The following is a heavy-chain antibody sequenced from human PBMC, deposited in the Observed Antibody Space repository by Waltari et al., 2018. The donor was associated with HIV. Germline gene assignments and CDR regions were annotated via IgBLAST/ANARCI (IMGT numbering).Heavy chain of an antibody. CDR1: GFTFSTFA. V-gene: IGHV3-33*01. CDR2: FWSDGVEI. Sequence: QVQLVESGGGVVQPGTSLTLSCAVSGFTFSTFAFHWVRQSPAKGLEWLAVFWSDGVEISYADSVKGRFTISKDSSQKTLYLHLTSLRAEDTALYYCARGYSSSRWIPLYHWGRGTLVTVSS. D-gene: IGHD6-6*01. CDR3: ARGYSSSRWIPLYH. J-gene: IGHJ1*01.